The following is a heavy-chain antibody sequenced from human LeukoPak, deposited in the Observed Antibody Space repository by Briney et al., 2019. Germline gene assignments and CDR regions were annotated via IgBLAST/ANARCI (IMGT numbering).Heavy chain of an antibody. CDR2: IFGNGIEK. CDR3: AKDRVPDSIWSVDH. Sequence: PGGSLRLSCAVAGINFNPYTMNWVRQAPGKGLEWVSGIFGNGIEKFYADSVRGRFTISRDNSKNTMYLQMNSLRADDTAIYYCAKDRVPDSIWSVDHWGQGTLVIVSS. D-gene: IGHD3-22*01. V-gene: IGHV3-23*01. CDR1: GINFNPYT. J-gene: IGHJ4*02.